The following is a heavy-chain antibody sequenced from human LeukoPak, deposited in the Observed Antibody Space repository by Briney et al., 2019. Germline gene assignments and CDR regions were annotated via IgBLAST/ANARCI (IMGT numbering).Heavy chain of an antibody. J-gene: IGHJ4*02. Sequence: GGSLRLSCAASGFTVSSNYMSWVRQAPGKGLEWVSVIYSGGSTYYADSVKGRFTISRDDSKNTLYLQMNSLRAEDTAVYYCARRGSSSSSLDYWGQGTLATVSS. CDR1: GFTVSSNY. D-gene: IGHD6-6*01. CDR2: IYSGGST. CDR3: ARRGSSSSSLDY. V-gene: IGHV3-53*01.